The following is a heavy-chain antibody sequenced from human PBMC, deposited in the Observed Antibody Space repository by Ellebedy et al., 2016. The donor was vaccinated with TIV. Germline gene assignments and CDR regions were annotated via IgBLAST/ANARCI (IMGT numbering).Heavy chain of an antibody. Sequence: MPSETLSLTCSVSGSSISSGYFWGWIRQHPGRGLEWIGSIYHSGYTYYSPSLKSRVTMSVDPSKNQFSLRLSSVTAADTAVYYCARDGEGRWDYWGPGTLVTVSS. J-gene: IGHJ4*02. CDR1: GSSISSGYF. CDR2: IYHSGYT. D-gene: IGHD4-23*01. CDR3: ARDGEGRWDY. V-gene: IGHV4-38-2*02.